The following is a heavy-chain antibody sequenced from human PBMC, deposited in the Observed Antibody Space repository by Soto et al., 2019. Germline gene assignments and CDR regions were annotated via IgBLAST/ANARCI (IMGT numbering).Heavy chain of an antibody. Sequence: KTSETLSLTCSVSGASISGFYWSWIRKSAGKGLEWIGRIYATGTTDYNPSLKSRVMMSVDTSKKQFSLKLRSVTAADTAVYYCVRDGTKTLRDWFDPWGQGISVTVSS. CDR2: IYATGTT. V-gene: IGHV4-4*07. J-gene: IGHJ5*02. CDR3: VRDGTKTLRDWFDP. D-gene: IGHD1-1*01. CDR1: GASISGFY.